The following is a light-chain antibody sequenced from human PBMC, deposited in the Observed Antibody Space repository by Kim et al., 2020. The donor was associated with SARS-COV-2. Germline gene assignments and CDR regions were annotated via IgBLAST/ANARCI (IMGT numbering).Light chain of an antibody. V-gene: IGLV7-46*01. CDR2: DIT. CDR3: LLSYSGAWV. J-gene: IGLJ3*02. CDR1: TGTVTTGHN. Sequence: PGGTVTFPCASSTGTVTTGHNPYWFQQKPGQVPRTLIYDITNKPSWTPARFSGSLLGDKAALTLSGAQPEDEGDYYCLLSYSGAWVFGGGTKLTVL.